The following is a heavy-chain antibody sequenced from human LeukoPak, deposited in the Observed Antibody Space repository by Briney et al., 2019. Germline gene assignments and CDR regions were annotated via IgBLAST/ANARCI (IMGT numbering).Heavy chain of an antibody. CDR2: IWYDGSNK. CDR3: ARDLSGMDV. D-gene: IGHD1-14*01. J-gene: IGHJ4*02. CDR1: GFTFSSYG. V-gene: IGHV3-33*01. Sequence: PGRSLRLSCAASGFTFSSYGMHWVRQAPGKGPEWVAVIWYDGSNKYYADSVKGRFTISRDNSKNTLYLQMNSLRAEDTAVYYCARDLSGMDVWGQGTLVTVSS.